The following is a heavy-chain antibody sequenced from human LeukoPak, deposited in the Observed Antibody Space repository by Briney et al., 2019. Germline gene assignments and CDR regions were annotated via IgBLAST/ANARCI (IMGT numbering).Heavy chain of an antibody. V-gene: IGHV1-3*01. CDR2: INAGNGDT. CDR1: GYTFSSHA. J-gene: IGHJ4*02. Sequence: ASVKVSCKASGYTFSSHAVHWVRQAPGQRFEWMGWINAGNGDTKYSQKFQGRVTITRDTSASTAYMEVSSLRSEDTAVYYCASAAAAGKYSSYIDYWGQGTLVTVSS. D-gene: IGHD6-13*01. CDR3: ASAAAAGKYSSYIDY.